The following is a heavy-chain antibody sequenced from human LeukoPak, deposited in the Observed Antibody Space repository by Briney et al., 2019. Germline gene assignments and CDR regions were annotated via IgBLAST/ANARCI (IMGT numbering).Heavy chain of an antibody. CDR2: MNPNSGNT. CDR1: GYTFTSYD. CDR3: VRRLDMIEFDP. J-gene: IGHJ5*02. V-gene: IGHV1-8*03. Sequence: GASVKVSCKASGYTFTSYDINWVRQATGQGLEWMRWMNPNSGNTDYAQKFQGRVTFTGNTSISTAYMELSSLRSEDTAVYYCVRRLDMIEFDPWGQGTLVTVSS. D-gene: IGHD3-9*01.